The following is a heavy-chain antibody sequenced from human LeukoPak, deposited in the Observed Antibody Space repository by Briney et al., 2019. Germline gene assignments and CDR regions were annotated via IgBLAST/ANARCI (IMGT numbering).Heavy chain of an antibody. D-gene: IGHD3-10*01. V-gene: IGHV4-30-2*01. CDR3: ARGPPSGYPDY. CDR1: GGSISSGGYY. Sequence: PSETLSLTCTVSGGSISSGGYYWSWIRQPPGKGLEWIGYIYHSGSTYYNPSLKSRVTISVDRSKNQFSLKLSSVTAADTAVYYCARGPPSGYPDYWGQGTLVTVSS. CDR2: IYHSGST. J-gene: IGHJ4*02.